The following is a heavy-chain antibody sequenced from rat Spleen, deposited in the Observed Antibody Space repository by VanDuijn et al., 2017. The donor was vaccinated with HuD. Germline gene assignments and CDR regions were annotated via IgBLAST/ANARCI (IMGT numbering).Heavy chain of an antibody. D-gene: IGHD1-12*02. J-gene: IGHJ2*01. V-gene: IGHV5-29*01. CDR3: ARFGYYYDVNYYPYYFDY. CDR1: GFTFSNYY. CDR2: ISYDGSST. Sequence: EVQLVESGGGLVQPGRSLRLSCAASGFTFSNYYMAWVRQAPTKGLEWVATISYDGSSTYYRDSVKGRFTISRDNAKSTLYLQMDSLRSEDTATYYCARFGYYYDVNYYPYYFDYWGQGVMVTVSS.